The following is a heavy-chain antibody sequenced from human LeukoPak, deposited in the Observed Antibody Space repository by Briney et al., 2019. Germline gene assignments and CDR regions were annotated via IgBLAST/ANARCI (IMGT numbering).Heavy chain of an antibody. CDR1: GFTFDDYA. V-gene: IGHV3-9*01. D-gene: IGHD5-18*01. CDR2: ISWNSGSI. Sequence: PGRSLRLSCAASGFTFDDYAMHWLRQAPGKGLDGVSGISWNSGSIGYADSVKGRFTISRDNAKNSLYLQMNSLRAEDTALYYCAKDRGYSYGLGGWGQGTLVTVSS. CDR3: AKDRGYSYGLGG. J-gene: IGHJ4*02.